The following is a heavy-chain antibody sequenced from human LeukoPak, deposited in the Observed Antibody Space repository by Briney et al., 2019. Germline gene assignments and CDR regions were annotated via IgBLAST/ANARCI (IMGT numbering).Heavy chain of an antibody. CDR3: ARRRYGDYSEDWFDP. CDR1: GYSFTSYW. D-gene: IGHD4-17*01. J-gene: IGHJ5*02. V-gene: IGHV5-51*01. CDR2: IYPGDSDT. Sequence: GESLKISCKGPGYSFTSYWIGWVRQMPGKGLEWMGIIYPGDSDTRYSPSFQGQVTISADKSISTAYLQWSSLKASDTAMYYCARRRYGDYSEDWFDPWGQGTLVTVSS.